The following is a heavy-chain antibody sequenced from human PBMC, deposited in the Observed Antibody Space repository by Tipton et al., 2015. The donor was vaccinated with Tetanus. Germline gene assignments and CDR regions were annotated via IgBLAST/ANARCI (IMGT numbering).Heavy chain of an antibody. CDR3: AREVHNNYYFDY. CDR1: GGSVSSGSYY. Sequence: TLSLTCTVSGGSVSSGSYYWSWIRQPPGKGLEWIGYIYYSGSTNYNPSLKSRVTISVDTSKNQFSLKLSSVTAADTAVYYCAREVHNNYYFDYWGQGTLVTVSS. D-gene: IGHD1-1*01. J-gene: IGHJ4*02. V-gene: IGHV4-61*01. CDR2: IYYSGST.